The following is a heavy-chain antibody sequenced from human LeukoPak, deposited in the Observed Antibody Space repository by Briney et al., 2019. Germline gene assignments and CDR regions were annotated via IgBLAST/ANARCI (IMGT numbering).Heavy chain of an antibody. CDR2: TSGSGGDT. J-gene: IGHJ6*02. CDR3: AKGARGGGMAYYYYYGMDV. D-gene: IGHD2-8*01. CDR1: GFTFSTYA. V-gene: IGHV3-23*01. Sequence: PGGSLRLSCAASGFTFSTYAMTWVRQAPGRGLEWVSATSGSGGDTYYADSVKGRFTVSRDNSKNTLYLQMNSLRAEDTAVYFCAKGARGGGMAYYYYYGMDVWGQGTTLTVFS.